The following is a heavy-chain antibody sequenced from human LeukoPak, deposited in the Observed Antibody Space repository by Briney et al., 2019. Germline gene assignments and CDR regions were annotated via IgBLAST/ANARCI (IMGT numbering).Heavy chain of an antibody. CDR1: GGSISSGGYY. Sequence: SETLSLTCTVSGGSISSGGYYWSWIRQHPGKGLEWIGYIYYSGSTYYNPSLKSRVTISVNTSKNQFSLKLSSVTAADTAVYYCASQAPYYYDSSGYYPDYWGQGTLVTVSS. CDR2: IYYSGST. CDR3: ASQAPYYYDSSGYYPDY. D-gene: IGHD3-22*01. V-gene: IGHV4-30-4*08. J-gene: IGHJ4*02.